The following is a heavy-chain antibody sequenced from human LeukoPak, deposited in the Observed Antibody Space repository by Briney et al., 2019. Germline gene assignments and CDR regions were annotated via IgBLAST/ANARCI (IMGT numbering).Heavy chain of an antibody. J-gene: IGHJ5*02. CDR1: GGSISSSSYY. D-gene: IGHD5-18*01. CDR2: IYYSGST. CDR3: ARLVYSYAPWWWFDP. V-gene: IGHV4-39*01. Sequence: SETLSLTCTVSGGSISSSSYYWGWIRQPPGKGLEWIGSIYYSGSTYYNPSLKSRVTISVDTSKNQFSLKLSSVTAADTAVYYCARLVYSYAPWWWFDPWGQGTLVTVSS.